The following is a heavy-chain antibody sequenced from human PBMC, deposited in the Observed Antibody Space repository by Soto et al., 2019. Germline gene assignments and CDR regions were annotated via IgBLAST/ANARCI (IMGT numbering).Heavy chain of an antibody. D-gene: IGHD3-22*01. Sequence: PGGSLRLSCAASGFTFSSYAMHWVRQAPGKGLEWVAVISYDGSNKYYADSVKGRFTISRDNSKNTLYLQMNSLRAEDTAVYYCARRYYYDRSGYYYFDYWGQGTLVTVSS. CDR2: ISYDGSNK. V-gene: IGHV3-30-3*01. J-gene: IGHJ4*02. CDR3: ARRYYYDRSGYYYFDY. CDR1: GFTFSSYA.